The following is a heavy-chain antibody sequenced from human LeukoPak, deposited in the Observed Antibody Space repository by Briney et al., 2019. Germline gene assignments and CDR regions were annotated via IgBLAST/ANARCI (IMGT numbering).Heavy chain of an antibody. Sequence: GGSLRLSCAASGFTFSSYGMHWVRQAPGKGLEWVAVISYDGSNKYYADSVKGRFTISRDNSKNTLYLQMNSLRAEDTAVYYCAKGGKYSSSSHYYYYGMDVWGQGTTVTVSS. J-gene: IGHJ6*02. CDR2: ISYDGSNK. CDR1: GFTFSSYG. V-gene: IGHV3-30*18. D-gene: IGHD6-13*01. CDR3: AKGGKYSSSSHYYYYGMDV.